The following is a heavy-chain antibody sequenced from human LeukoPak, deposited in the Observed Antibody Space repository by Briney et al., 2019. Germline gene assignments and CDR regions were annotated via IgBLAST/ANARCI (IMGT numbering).Heavy chain of an antibody. J-gene: IGHJ6*03. CDR1: GYTFTSYD. D-gene: IGHD3-3*01. CDR2: MNPNSGNT. Sequence: ASVKVSCKASGYTFTSYDINWVRQATGQGLEWMGWMNPNSGNTGYAQKFQGRVTMTRNTSISTAYMELSSLRSEDTAVYYCARGPRGYDFWSGYYHSYYYYYYMDVWGKGTTVTVS. CDR3: ARGPRGYDFWSGYYHSYYYYYYMDV. V-gene: IGHV1-8*01.